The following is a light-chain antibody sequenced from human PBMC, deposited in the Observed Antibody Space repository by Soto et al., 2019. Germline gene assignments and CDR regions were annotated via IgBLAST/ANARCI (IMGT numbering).Light chain of an antibody. J-gene: IGKJ1*01. Sequence: DIHMTQSPSTQSASVGDRVTITCRASQSISIWLAWYQQKPGRAPNLLIYGTSSLESGVPSRFSGSGSGTESTLTISSLQPDDFATYYCQHYNDYSWTFGQGTKVEIK. CDR2: GTS. CDR1: QSISIW. V-gene: IGKV1-5*03. CDR3: QHYNDYSWT.